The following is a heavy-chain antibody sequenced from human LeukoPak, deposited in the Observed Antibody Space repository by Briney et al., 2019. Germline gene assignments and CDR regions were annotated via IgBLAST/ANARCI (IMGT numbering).Heavy chain of an antibody. V-gene: IGHV3-53*01. CDR1: GFSISYKY. CDR3: ARVLRYCSGGNCYSGGLGYMDV. CDR2: SYSDGGT. J-gene: IGHJ6*03. D-gene: IGHD2-15*01. Sequence: GGSLRLSCTSSGFSISYKYMSWVRQAPGKGLEWVSTSYSDGGTYYADSVKGRFTISRDNAKNSLFLQMNSLRAEDTAVYYCARVLRYCSGGNCYSGGLGYMDVWGKGTTVTISS.